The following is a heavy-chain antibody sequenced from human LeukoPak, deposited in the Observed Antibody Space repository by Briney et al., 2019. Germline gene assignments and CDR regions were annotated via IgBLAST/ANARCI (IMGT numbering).Heavy chain of an antibody. D-gene: IGHD4-23*01. CDR2: ISYDGSNK. J-gene: IGHJ4*02. CDR3: AKARTLYDYGGNPFDY. CDR1: GFTFSSYG. Sequence: GGSLRLSCAASGFTFSSYGMHWVRQAPGKGLEWVAVISYDGSNKYYADSVKGRFTISRDNSKNTLYLQMNSLRAEDTAVYYCAKARTLYDYGGNPFDYWGQGTLVTVSS. V-gene: IGHV3-30*18.